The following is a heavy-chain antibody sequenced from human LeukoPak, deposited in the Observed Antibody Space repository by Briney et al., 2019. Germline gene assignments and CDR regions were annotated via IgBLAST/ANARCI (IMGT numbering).Heavy chain of an antibody. V-gene: IGHV3-74*01. CDR3: AREEVETYYFDY. CDR1: GFTFSSYW. Sequence: GESLRLSCAASGFTFSSYWMHWVRQAPGKGLVWVSRISSDGSSSSYADSVKGRFTISRDNAKNTLYLQMNSLRAEDTAVYYCAREEVETYYFDYWGQGTLVTV. CDR2: ISSDGSSS. J-gene: IGHJ4*02.